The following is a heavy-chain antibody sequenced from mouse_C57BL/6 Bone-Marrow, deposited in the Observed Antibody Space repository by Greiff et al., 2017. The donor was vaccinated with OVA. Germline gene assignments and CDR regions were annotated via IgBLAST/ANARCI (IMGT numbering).Heavy chain of an antibody. CDR1: GFTFTDYY. Sequence: EVQLVESGGGLVQPGGSLSLSCAASGFTFTDYYMSWVRQPPGKALEWLGFIRNKANGYTTEYSASVKGRFTISRDNSQSILYLQMNALRAEDSATYYCARPSYYYGSSWYFDVWGTGTTVTVSS. D-gene: IGHD1-1*01. CDR2: IRNKANGYTT. V-gene: IGHV7-3*01. CDR3: ARPSYYYGSSWYFDV. J-gene: IGHJ1*03.